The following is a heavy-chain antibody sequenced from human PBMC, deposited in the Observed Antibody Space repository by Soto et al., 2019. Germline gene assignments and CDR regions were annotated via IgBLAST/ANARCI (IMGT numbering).Heavy chain of an antibody. D-gene: IGHD2-15*01. Sequence: QVQLVQSGAEVKKPGASVKVSCQASGYTFTNYAISWVRHAPVQGLEWMGWSSASTRNTDQAKNFQGRVTMTIDASTNTANMELRSLRSDDTAVYYCARCYCSVGSCYACWHFDLWGRGTLVTVSS. J-gene: IGHJ2*01. CDR1: GYTFTNYA. CDR2: SSASTRNT. CDR3: ARCYCSVGSCYACWHFDL. V-gene: IGHV1-18*01.